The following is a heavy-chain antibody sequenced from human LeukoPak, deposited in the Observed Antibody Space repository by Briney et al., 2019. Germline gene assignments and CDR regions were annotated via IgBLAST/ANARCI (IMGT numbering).Heavy chain of an antibody. CDR2: ISAYNGNT. D-gene: IGHD3-10*01. Sequence: ASVKVSCKASGGTFSNYAISWVRQASGQGLEWMGWISAYNGNTNYAQKLQGRVTMTTDTSTSTAYMELRSLRSDDTAVYYCARGLGAYGSGSYYKYWGQGTLVTVSS. V-gene: IGHV1-18*01. J-gene: IGHJ4*02. CDR3: ARGLGAYGSGSYYKY. CDR1: GGTFSNYA.